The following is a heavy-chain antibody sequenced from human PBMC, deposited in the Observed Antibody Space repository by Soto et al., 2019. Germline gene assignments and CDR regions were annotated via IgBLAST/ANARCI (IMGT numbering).Heavy chain of an antibody. CDR2: ISGSGGST. J-gene: IGHJ4*02. CDR1: GFTFSSYA. CDR3: AKDKGHNYYDSSGYFDY. D-gene: IGHD3-22*01. Sequence: GGSLRLSCVASGFTFSSYAMSWVRQAPGKGLEWVSAISGSGGSTYYADSVKGRFTISRDNSKNTLYLQMNSLRAEDTAVYYCAKDKGHNYYDSSGYFDYWGQGTLVTVSS. V-gene: IGHV3-23*01.